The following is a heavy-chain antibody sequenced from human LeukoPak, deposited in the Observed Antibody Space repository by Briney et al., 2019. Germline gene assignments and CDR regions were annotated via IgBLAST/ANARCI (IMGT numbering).Heavy chain of an antibody. J-gene: IGHJ4*02. Sequence: SETLSLTCAVYGGSFSGYYWSWIRQPPGKGLEWIGEINHSGSTNYNPSLKSRVTISVDTSKNQFSLKLSSVTAADTAVYYCARAWSYCSGGSCYRNIFDYWGQGTLVTVSS. D-gene: IGHD2-15*01. CDR1: GGSFSGYY. V-gene: IGHV4-34*01. CDR2: INHSGST. CDR3: ARAWSYCSGGSCYRNIFDY.